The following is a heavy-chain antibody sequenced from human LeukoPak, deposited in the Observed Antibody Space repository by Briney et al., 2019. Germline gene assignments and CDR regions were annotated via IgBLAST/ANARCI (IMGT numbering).Heavy chain of an antibody. J-gene: IGHJ4*02. Sequence: GGSLRLSCAASGFTFSYYNMDWVRQTPGKGLEWVSSIIRNTIYTYYADSVKGRFTISRDNAKNSLYLQMSSLRVEDTAVYYCARVSRSGNYLYYLDYWGQGTLVTVSS. V-gene: IGHV3-21*01. CDR3: ARVSRSGNYLYYLDY. CDR2: IIRNTIYT. D-gene: IGHD3-22*01. CDR1: GFTFSYYN.